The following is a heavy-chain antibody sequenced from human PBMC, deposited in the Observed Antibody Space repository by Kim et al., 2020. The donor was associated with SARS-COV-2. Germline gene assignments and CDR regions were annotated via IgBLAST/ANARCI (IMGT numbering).Heavy chain of an antibody. J-gene: IGHJ4*02. V-gene: IGHV3-74*01. CDR2: INSDGSTT. Sequence: GGSLRLSCAASGFIFNNYWMHWVRQAPGKGLVWVSRINSDGSTTSYADSVKGRFTISRDNAKNTLCLQMNSLRAEDTAVYYCARERHYYGSGTGDYWGQGTLVTVSS. CDR3: ARERHYYGSGTGDY. CDR1: GFIFNNYW. D-gene: IGHD3-10*01.